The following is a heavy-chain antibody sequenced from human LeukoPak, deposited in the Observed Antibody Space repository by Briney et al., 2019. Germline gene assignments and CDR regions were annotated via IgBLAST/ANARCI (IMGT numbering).Heavy chain of an antibody. CDR3: ATDSRGSSVRAFDY. CDR1: GFTFSSYA. Sequence: GGSLRLSCAASGFTFSSYAMTWVRQAPGKGLEWVSSISGSGSTYTADSVKGRFTISRDNSKNTRYLQLSSLRAEDTAVYFCATDSRGSSVRAFDYWGQGTLVTVSS. D-gene: IGHD5/OR15-5a*01. CDR2: ISGSGST. J-gene: IGHJ4*02. V-gene: IGHV3-23*01.